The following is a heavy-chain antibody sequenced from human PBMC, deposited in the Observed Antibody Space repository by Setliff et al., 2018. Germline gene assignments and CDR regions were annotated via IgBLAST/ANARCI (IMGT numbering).Heavy chain of an antibody. D-gene: IGHD5-12*01. J-gene: IGHJ2*01. CDR2: IYHSGSI. CDR3: ARNPDFLQYSFDL. V-gene: IGHV4-4*02. Sequence: SETLSLTCTVSGGSISSSNWWTWVRQPPGKGLEWIGEIYHSGSINYNPSLKSRVTMSVDKSNNQFSLKLSSMTAADTALYYCARNPDFLQYSFDLWGRGTLVTVSS. CDR1: GGSISSSNW.